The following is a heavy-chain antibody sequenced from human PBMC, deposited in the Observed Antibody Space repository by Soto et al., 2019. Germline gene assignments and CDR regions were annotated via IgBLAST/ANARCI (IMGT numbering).Heavy chain of an antibody. Sequence: EVQLVESGGDLVQPGGSLRLSCEASGITVSSNYMSWVRQAPGKGLEWVSIIYSDGSTYHADSVKGRFTISRDNSKNTLYLQMNSLRAEDTAVYYCARVASSGWQYYFHYWCQGTLVTVSS. V-gene: IGHV3-66*01. CDR2: IYSDGST. CDR1: GITVSSNY. CDR3: ARVASSGWQYYFHY. J-gene: IGHJ4*02. D-gene: IGHD6-19*01.